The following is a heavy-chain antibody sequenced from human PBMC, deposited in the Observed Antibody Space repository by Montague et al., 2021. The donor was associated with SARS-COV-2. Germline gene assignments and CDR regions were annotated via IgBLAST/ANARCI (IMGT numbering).Heavy chain of an antibody. CDR1: GFSISSGYY. D-gene: IGHD3-3*01. Sequence: SKTLSLTCSVSGFSISSGYYWGWIRQTPGKGLEWIGSRYQNGATYYSPSLKRPVTILLDTSKNQFSLSLTSVTAADTAVYYCARSGVGIFDFSYFDSWGQGSLVTVSS. V-gene: IGHV4-38-2*02. CDR2: RYQNGAT. J-gene: IGHJ4*02. CDR3: ARSGVGIFDFSYFDS.